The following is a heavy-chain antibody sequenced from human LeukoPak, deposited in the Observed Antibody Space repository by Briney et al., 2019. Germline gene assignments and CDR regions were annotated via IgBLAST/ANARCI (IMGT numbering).Heavy chain of an antibody. CDR1: GYTFTGYY. CDR3: ARDEGGEQPFAFDI. CDR2: INPNSGGT. D-gene: IGHD3-10*01. V-gene: IGHV1-2*02. J-gene: IGHJ3*02. Sequence: ASVKVSCKASGYTFTGYYIHRVRQAPGQGHEWMGWINPNSGGTKYQQKFQGRVTMTRDTSISTAYLELSSLRSEDTAVYYCARDEGGEQPFAFDIWGQGTMVTVSS.